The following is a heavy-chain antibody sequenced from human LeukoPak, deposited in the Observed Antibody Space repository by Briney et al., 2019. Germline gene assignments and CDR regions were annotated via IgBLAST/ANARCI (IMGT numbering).Heavy chain of an antibody. CDR1: GFTFSSYS. D-gene: IGHD1-1*01. V-gene: IGHV3-21*01. CDR2: ISSSSTYI. CDR3: ARDHEQVVQLDAFDI. J-gene: IGHJ3*02. Sequence: GGSLRLSCAASGFTFSSYSMNWVRQAPGQGLEWVSSISSSSTYIYYADSGKGRFTISRDDAKHSLYLQMNSLRAEDTAVYYCARDHEQVVQLDAFDIWGQGTMVTVSS.